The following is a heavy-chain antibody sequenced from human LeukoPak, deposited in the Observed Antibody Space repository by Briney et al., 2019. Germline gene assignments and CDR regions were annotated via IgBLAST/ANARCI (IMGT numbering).Heavy chain of an antibody. V-gene: IGHV3-15*07. CDR2: IKPKTDGXXT. D-gene: IGHD2-21*01. Sequence: GGSLRLSCAASGFTFSNAYMNWVRQAPGKGLEWVGRIKPKTDGXXTEYXXPVKGRFSISRDDSKNMLYLQMNSLKTEDTAVYYCITPLPYSAQGGQGTLVTVSS. CDR1: GFTFSNAY. CDR3: ITPLPYSAQ. J-gene: IGHJ4*02.